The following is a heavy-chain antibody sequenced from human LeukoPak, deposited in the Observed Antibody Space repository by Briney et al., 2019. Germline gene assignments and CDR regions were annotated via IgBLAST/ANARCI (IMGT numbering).Heavy chain of an antibody. CDR1: GNTFNTDA. Sequence: GGSLRLSCAASGNTFNTDAMSWVRQAPGKGLEWVSGFSGSGSTHYADSVKGRFTISRDKSKSTLFVQMNSLRAEDTAAYYCAKSSSSWEDSFEIWGQGTMVTVSS. CDR2: FSGSGST. D-gene: IGHD6-13*01. J-gene: IGHJ3*02. CDR3: AKSSSSWEDSFEI. V-gene: IGHV3-23*01.